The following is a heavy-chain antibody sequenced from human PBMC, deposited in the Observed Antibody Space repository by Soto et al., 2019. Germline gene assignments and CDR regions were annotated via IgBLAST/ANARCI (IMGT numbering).Heavy chain of an antibody. D-gene: IGHD1-26*01. CDR2: ISWNSGSI. J-gene: IGHJ6*02. Sequence: EGQLVESGGGLVQPGRSLRLSCAASGFIFDDYAMHWVRQAPGKGLEWVSGISWNSGSIGYADSVKARFTISRDNDKNLLYLQMNSLRAEDTAFYYCAKDISGRGSFYYYFGMDVWGQGTTVTVSS. CDR3: AKDISGRGSFYYYFGMDV. CDR1: GFIFDDYA. V-gene: IGHV3-9*01.